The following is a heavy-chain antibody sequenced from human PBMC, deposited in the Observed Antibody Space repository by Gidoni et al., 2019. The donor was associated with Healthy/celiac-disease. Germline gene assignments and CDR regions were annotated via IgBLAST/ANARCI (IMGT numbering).Heavy chain of an antibody. CDR1: GFTFGDYA. V-gene: IGHV3-49*03. CDR3: IRGGAGFTDFYGMDV. Sequence: EVDLVESGGGLVQPGRSLRLSCTTSGFTFGDYAMSWFRQAPGKGLGWVGFIRSKPYSETTEYAASVKGRFTISRDDSESTAYLQMNSLKTDDTAVYYCIRGGAGFTDFYGMDVWGHGTTVTVSS. CDR2: IRSKPYSETT. D-gene: IGHD1-26*01. J-gene: IGHJ6*02.